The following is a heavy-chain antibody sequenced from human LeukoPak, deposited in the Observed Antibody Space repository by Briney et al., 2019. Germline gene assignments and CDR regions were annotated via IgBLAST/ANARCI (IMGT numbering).Heavy chain of an antibody. CDR3: ARVPGYSSGWRYYYYYGIDV. V-gene: IGHV3-11*01. J-gene: IGHJ6*02. D-gene: IGHD6-19*01. Sequence: GGSLRLSCAASGFTFSDYYMSWIRQAPGKGLEWVSYISSSGSTIYYADSVKGRFTISRDNAKNSLYLQMNSLRAEDTAVYYCARVPGYSSGWRYYYYYGIDVWGQGTTVTVSS. CDR2: ISSSGSTI. CDR1: GFTFSDYY.